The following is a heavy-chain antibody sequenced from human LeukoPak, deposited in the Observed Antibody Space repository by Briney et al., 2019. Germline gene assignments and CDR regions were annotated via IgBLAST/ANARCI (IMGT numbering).Heavy chain of an antibody. Sequence: GGSLRLSCAASGFTFSSYAMSWVRQAPGKGLEWVSVIYSGGSTYYADSVKGRFTISRDNSKNTLYLQMNSLRAEDTAVYYCAGGNWNAEFDYWGQGTLVTVSS. D-gene: IGHD1-20*01. V-gene: IGHV3-53*01. CDR1: GFTFSSYA. J-gene: IGHJ4*02. CDR3: AGGNWNAEFDY. CDR2: IYSGGST.